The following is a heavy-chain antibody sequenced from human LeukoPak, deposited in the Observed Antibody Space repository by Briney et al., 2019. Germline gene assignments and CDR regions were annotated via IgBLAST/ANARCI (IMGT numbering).Heavy chain of an antibody. CDR2: IYYSGST. V-gene: IGHV4-61*01. Sequence: PSETLSLTCTVSGGSVSSGSYYWSWIRQPPGKGLEWIGYIYYSGSTNYNPSLKSRVTISVDTSKNQFSLKLSSVTAADTAVYYCARLIPAAPGWFYYYGMDVWGQGTTVTVSS. CDR1: GGSVSSGSYY. D-gene: IGHD2-2*01. CDR3: ARLIPAAPGWFYYYGMDV. J-gene: IGHJ6*02.